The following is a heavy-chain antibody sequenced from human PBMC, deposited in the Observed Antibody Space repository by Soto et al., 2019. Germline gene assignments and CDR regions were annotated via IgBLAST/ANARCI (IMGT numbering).Heavy chain of an antibody. CDR2: INAGNGNT. V-gene: IGHV1-3*05. CDR1: GYTFTSYA. J-gene: IGHJ4*02. Sequence: QVQLVQSGAEEKKPGASVKVSCKASGYTFTSYAMHWVRQAPGQRLEWMGWINAGNGNTKYSQKFQGRVTITRDTSASTAYREVSSLRSEDTAVYYCARSIVVVPALDYWGQGTLVTVSS. CDR3: ARSIVVVPALDY. D-gene: IGHD2-21*01.